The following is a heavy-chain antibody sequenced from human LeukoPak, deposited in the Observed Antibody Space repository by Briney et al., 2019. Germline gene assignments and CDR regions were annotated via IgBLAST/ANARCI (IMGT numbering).Heavy chain of an antibody. CDR3: ARVLFRVSRYSGLDV. CDR2: INELEGEK. Sequence: GGSLRLSCAVSGFNFGTYWMTWVRQAPGKGLEWVGNINELEGEKHYAHAVKGRFSISRDNAKNSVYLQMDSLRDEDTGVYFCARVLFRVSRYSGLDVWGQGTTVTVSS. V-gene: IGHV3-7*01. J-gene: IGHJ6*02. D-gene: IGHD6-6*01. CDR1: GFNFGTYW.